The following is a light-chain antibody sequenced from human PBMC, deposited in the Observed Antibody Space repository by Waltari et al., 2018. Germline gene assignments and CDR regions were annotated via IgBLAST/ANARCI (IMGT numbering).Light chain of an antibody. V-gene: IGLV1-40*01. CDR1: ASNIGAGFD. J-gene: IGLJ3*02. CDR2: GFT. CDR3: QSYDFSMSAL. Sequence: QSVLTQPPSVSGAPGQRVTISCTGSASNIGAGFDVHWYQQFPGTAPKLLIYGFTNRPSGGPERFSCSQSGTSASLASTGLHAEDEADYYCQSYDFSMSALFGGGTKLTVL.